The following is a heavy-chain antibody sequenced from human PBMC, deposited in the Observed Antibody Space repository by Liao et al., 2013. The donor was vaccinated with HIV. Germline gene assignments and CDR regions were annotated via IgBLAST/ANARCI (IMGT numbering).Heavy chain of an antibody. J-gene: IGHJ2*01. CDR2: IYYSGST. V-gene: IGHV4-59*12. Sequence: QLQLQESGSGLVKPSETLSLTCTVSGGPISSYYWSWIRQPPGKGLEWIGYIYYSGSTNYNPSLKSRVTISVDTSKNQFSLKLSSVTAADTAVYYCARVSGGYFDLWGRGTLVTVSS. CDR3: ARVSGGYFDL. D-gene: IGHD1-26*01. CDR1: GGPISSYY.